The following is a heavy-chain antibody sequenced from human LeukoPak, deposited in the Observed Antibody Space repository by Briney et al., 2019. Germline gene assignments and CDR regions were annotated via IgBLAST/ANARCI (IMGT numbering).Heavy chain of an antibody. V-gene: IGHV1-18*01. CDR2: ISAYNGNT. J-gene: IGHJ4*02. Sequence: ASVKVSCKASGYTFTSYGISWVRQAPGQGLEWMGWISAYNGNTNYAQKLQGRVTMTTDTSTSTAYIELRSLRSDDTAVYYCARADDYSNFPLDYWGQGTLVTVSS. CDR3: ARADDYSNFPLDY. D-gene: IGHD4-11*01. CDR1: GYTFTSYG.